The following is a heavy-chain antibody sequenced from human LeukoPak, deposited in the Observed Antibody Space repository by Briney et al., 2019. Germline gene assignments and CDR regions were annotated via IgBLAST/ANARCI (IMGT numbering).Heavy chain of an antibody. D-gene: IGHD3-9*01. V-gene: IGHV1-18*01. CDR3: ARAPAVRYSRFVNDY. CDR2: ISAYNGNT. Sequence: ASVNVSCKASGYTFTSYGISWVRQAPGQGLEWMGWISAYNGNTNYAQKLQGRVTMTTDTSTSTAYMELRSLRSDDTAVYYCARAPAVRYSRFVNDYWGQGTLVTVSS. CDR1: GYTFTSYG. J-gene: IGHJ4*02.